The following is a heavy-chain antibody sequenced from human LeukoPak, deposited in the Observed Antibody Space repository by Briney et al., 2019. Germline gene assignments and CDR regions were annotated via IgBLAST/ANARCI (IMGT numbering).Heavy chain of an antibody. CDR2: ISWNSGSI. V-gene: IGHV3-9*01. CDR1: GFTFDDYA. D-gene: IGHD3-22*01. Sequence: GGSLRLSCAASGFTFDDYAMHWVRQAPGKGLEWVSGISWNSGSIGYADSVKGRFTISRDNAKNSPYLQMNSLRAEDTALYYCAKDASRNYYDSSGYDYWGQGTLVTVSS. J-gene: IGHJ4*02. CDR3: AKDASRNYYDSSGYDY.